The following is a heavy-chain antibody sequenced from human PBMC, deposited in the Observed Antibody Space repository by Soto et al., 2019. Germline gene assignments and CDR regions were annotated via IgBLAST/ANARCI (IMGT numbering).Heavy chain of an antibody. Sequence: EVQLLDSGGGLVQPGGSLRLSCVASGFTSSSCAMRWVRQAPGKGLEWVSGISASGGSTYYADSVKGRFTISRDNSKNTLSLQMNSLRAEDTAVYYCATPGLGTGRYFFTAWGQGTLVPVSS. V-gene: IGHV3-23*01. CDR2: ISASGGST. D-gene: IGHD2-8*02. CDR3: ATPGLGTGRYFFTA. CDR1: GFTSSSCA. J-gene: IGHJ5*02.